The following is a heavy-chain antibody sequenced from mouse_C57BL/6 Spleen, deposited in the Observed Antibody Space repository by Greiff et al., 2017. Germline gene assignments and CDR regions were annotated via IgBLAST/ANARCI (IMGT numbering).Heavy chain of an antibody. D-gene: IGHD2-2*01. CDR3: ARHGYLYAMDY. V-gene: IGHV1-54*01. Sequence: QVQLQQSGAELVRPGTSVKVSCKASGYAFTNYLIEWVKQRPGQGLEWIGVINPGSGGTNYNEKFKGKATLTADKSSSTAYMQLSSLPSEDSAVYFCARHGYLYAMDYWGQGTSVTVSS. J-gene: IGHJ4*01. CDR1: GYAFTNYL. CDR2: INPGSGGT.